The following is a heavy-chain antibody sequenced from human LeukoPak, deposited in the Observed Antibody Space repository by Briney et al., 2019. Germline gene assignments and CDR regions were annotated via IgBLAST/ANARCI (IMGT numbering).Heavy chain of an antibody. D-gene: IGHD5-18*01. CDR1: GFTFSSYS. Sequence: GGSLRLSCAASGFTFSSYSMNWVRQAPGKGLEWVSYISSSSSTIYYADSVKGRFTISRDNAKNSLYLQMNSLRAEDTAVYYCARSLRGYSYRYYYYYYMDVWGKGTTVTVSS. CDR2: ISSSSSTI. CDR3: ARSLRGYSYRYYYYYYMDV. J-gene: IGHJ6*03. V-gene: IGHV3-48*01.